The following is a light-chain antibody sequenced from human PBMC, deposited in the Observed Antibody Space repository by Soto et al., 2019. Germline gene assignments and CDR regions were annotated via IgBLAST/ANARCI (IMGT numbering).Light chain of an antibody. CDR1: QSVSSD. CDR3: QHYNNWPPF. CDR2: DAS. V-gene: IGKV3-15*01. J-gene: IGKJ4*01. Sequence: EILMTQSPATLSVSPGERATLSCRASQSVSSDLAWYQKKPGQAPRLLIYDASTRATGIPARFSGRGSGTEFTLTISSLQSEDFAVYYCQHYNNWPPFFGGGTKVEI.